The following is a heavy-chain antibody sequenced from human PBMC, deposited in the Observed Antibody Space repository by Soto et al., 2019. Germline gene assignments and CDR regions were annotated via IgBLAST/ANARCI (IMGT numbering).Heavy chain of an antibody. Sequence: GGSLRLSCVASGLTVSHNYMAWVRQAPEMGLEWVSILYTEGTTYYADSVKGRFTISRDSSKNTLFLQMDSLRAEDTAEYYCGKAGEMTNFYLDYWGQGTLVTVSS. J-gene: IGHJ4*02. V-gene: IGHV3-53*01. CDR3: GKAGEMTNFYLDY. CDR1: GLTVSHNY. D-gene: IGHD7-27*01. CDR2: LYTEGTT.